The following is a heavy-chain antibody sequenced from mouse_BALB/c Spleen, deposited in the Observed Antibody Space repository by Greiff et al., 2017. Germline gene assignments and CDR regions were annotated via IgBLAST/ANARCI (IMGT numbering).Heavy chain of an antibody. Sequence: EVKLQESGPELVKTGASVKMSCKASGYTFPSYVMHWVKQKPGQGLEWIGYINPYNDGTKYNETFKGKATLTSDKSSSTAYMELSSLTSEDSAVYYCARESWGGFAYWGQGTLVTVSA. CDR1: GYTFPSYV. V-gene: IGHV1-14*01. J-gene: IGHJ3*01. CDR3: ARESWGGFAY. CDR2: INPYNDGT. D-gene: IGHD4-1*01.